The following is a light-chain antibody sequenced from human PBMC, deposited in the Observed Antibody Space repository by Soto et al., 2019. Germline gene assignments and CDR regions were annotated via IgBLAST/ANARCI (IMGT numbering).Light chain of an antibody. CDR1: QGIGFY. CDR3: QQYNGYSTWT. CDR2: DAS. Sequence: AIQLTQSPSSMSASVGDRVTISCRASQGIGFYLAWYQQKPGKAPQVLIWDASRLQRGVPSRFSGSGSGTEFTLTISSLQPDDFATYYCQQYNGYSTWTFGQGTKVDIK. V-gene: IGKV1-13*02. J-gene: IGKJ1*01.